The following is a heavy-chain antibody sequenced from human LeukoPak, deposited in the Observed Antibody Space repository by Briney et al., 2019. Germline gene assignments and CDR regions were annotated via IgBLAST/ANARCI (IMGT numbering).Heavy chain of an antibody. J-gene: IGHJ3*02. CDR2: INSDGSST. CDR3: AREDCSGGSCYLDAFDI. CDR1: GFTFSSYW. Sequence: GGSLRLSCAASGFTFSSYWMHWVRQAPGKGLVWVSRINSDGSSTSYADSVKGRFTISRDNAKNTLYLRMNSLRAEDTAVYYCAREDCSGGSCYLDAFDIWGQGTMVTVSS. D-gene: IGHD2-15*01. V-gene: IGHV3-74*01.